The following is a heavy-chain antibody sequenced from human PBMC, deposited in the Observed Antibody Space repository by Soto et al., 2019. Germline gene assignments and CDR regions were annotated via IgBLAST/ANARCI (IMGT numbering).Heavy chain of an antibody. CDR3: ATSYYYDHVQH. CDR1: GFTFSSYA. CDR2: ISGSGGST. Sequence: PGGSLRLSCAASGFTFSSYAMSWVRQAPGKGLEWVSAISGSGGSTYYADSVKGRFAISRDNSKNTLYLQMNSLRAEDTAVYYCATSYYYDHVQHWGQGTLVTVSS. D-gene: IGHD3-22*01. J-gene: IGHJ1*01. V-gene: IGHV3-23*01.